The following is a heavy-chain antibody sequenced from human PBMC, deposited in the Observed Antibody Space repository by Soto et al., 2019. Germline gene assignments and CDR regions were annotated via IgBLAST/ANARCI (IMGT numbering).Heavy chain of an antibody. J-gene: IGHJ5*02. CDR3: AAGGPNVAAPGP. V-gene: IGHV1-3*04. CDR2: INTAKGNT. D-gene: IGHD6-19*01. CDR1: GSTFTNSL. Sequence: QVQLVQSGAEVKKPGASVKISCKTSGSTFTNSLIHWVRQAPGQRLEWMGWINTAKGNTKYSQNFQGRVTITRDTSASTAYMELSSLKSEDTAVYYCAAGGPNVAAPGPWGQGTLVTVSS.